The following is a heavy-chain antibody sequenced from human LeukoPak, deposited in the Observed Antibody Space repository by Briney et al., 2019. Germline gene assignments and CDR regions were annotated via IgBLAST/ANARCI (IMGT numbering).Heavy chain of an antibody. Sequence: ASVKVSCKASGYTFTSYDINWVRQAPGQGVEWMGWMNPNSGNTGYAQKFQGRVTMTRNTSISTAYMELSSLRSEDTAVYYCARGLRMATITPPGYWGQGTLVTVSS. D-gene: IGHD5-24*01. J-gene: IGHJ4*02. CDR2: MNPNSGNT. CDR3: ARGLRMATITPPGY. V-gene: IGHV1-8*01. CDR1: GYTFTSYD.